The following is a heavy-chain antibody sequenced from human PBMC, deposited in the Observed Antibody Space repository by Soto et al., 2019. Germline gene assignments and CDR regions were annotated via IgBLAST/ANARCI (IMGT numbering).Heavy chain of an antibody. V-gene: IGHV3-48*02. CDR2: ISSSGTTI. D-gene: IGHD5-12*01. CDR1: GFTFSSYS. CDR3: ARDGSSNRDGYNDFDY. J-gene: IGHJ4*02. Sequence: GGSLRLSCAASGFTFSSYSMNWVRQAPGKGLEWVSYISSSGTTIYYADSVKGRFTISRDNAKNSLYLQMNSLRDEDTAVYYCARDGSSNRDGYNDFDYWGQGTQVTVSS.